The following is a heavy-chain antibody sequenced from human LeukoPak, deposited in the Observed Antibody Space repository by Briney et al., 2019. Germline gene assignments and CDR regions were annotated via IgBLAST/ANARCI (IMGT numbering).Heavy chain of an antibody. CDR1: GPSITNGYY. CDR2: IYHGGTS. Sequence: KPSETLSLTCNVSGPSITNGYYWGWIRQPPGKGLEWIASIYHGGTSHYKLSLKSRATISVETSKNQFSLKLSSVTAADTAVYYCARDHKVTIFGVALYYYYYMDVWGKGTTVTVSS. J-gene: IGHJ6*03. V-gene: IGHV4-38-2*02. CDR3: ARDHKVTIFGVALYYYYYMDV. D-gene: IGHD3-3*01.